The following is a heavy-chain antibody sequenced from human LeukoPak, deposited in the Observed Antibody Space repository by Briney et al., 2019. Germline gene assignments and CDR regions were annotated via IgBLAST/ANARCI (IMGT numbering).Heavy chain of an antibody. J-gene: IGHJ4*02. CDR1: GGSISRYY. D-gene: IGHD6-13*01. CDR2: ISYTGST. Sequence: SETLSLTCTVSGGSISRYYWSWIRQPPGKGLEWIGYISYTGSTTYNSSLKSRVTISVDTSKNQFSLKLSSVTAADTAVYYCARGQQLVLKDYWGQGTLVTVSS. CDR3: ARGQQLVLKDY. V-gene: IGHV4-59*08.